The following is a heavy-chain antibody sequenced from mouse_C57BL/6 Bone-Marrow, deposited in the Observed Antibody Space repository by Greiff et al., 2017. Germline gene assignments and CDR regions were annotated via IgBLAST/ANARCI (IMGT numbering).Heavy chain of an antibody. CDR1: GYTFTSSG. CDR2: IYPRSGNT. D-gene: IGHD2-5*01. Sequence: VQLQQSGAELARPGASVKLSCKASGYTFTSSGISWVKQRTGQGLEWIGEIYPRSGNTYYNEKFKGKATLTADKSSSTAYMELRSLTSEDSAVYFCARTSYYSNDGGYWGQGTTRTVSS. J-gene: IGHJ2*01. V-gene: IGHV1-81*01. CDR3: ARTSYYSNDGGY.